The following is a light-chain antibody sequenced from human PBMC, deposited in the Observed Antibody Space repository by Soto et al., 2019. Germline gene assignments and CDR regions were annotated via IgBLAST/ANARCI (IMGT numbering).Light chain of an antibody. CDR1: QSVSSGH. CDR3: QQYGSSPWT. CDR2: GVS. Sequence: IMLSQSPGTLSLSQRERGQFCCRDSQSVSSGHLAWYQQKPGQAPRLLIYGVSSRATGIPDRFSGSGSGTDFALTISRLEPEDFAVYYCQQYGSSPWTFGQGTKVDI. V-gene: IGKV3-20*01. J-gene: IGKJ1*01.